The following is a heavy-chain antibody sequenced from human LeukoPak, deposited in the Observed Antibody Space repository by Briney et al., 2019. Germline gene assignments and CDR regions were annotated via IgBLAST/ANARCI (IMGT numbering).Heavy chain of an antibody. J-gene: IGHJ4*02. D-gene: IGHD3-10*01. CDR2: INTNGGST. V-gene: IGHV3-23*01. CDR3: AKDFEGSRSYHCPFDY. Sequence: PGGSLRLSCEASGFSFSIYGMSWVRQAPGKGLQWVSAINTNGGSTYYADSVKGRFTISRDNSKNTVYLQLNSLRAEDTAVYYCAKDFEGSRSYHCPFDYWGQGTLVIVSS. CDR1: GFSFSIYG.